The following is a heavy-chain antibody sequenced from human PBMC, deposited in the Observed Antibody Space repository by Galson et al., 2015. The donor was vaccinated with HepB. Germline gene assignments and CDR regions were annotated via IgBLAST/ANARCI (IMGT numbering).Heavy chain of an antibody. CDR3: ARDHQQWLVPDY. D-gene: IGHD6-19*01. CDR2: IYYSGST. CDR1: GGSISSYY. J-gene: IGHJ4*02. V-gene: IGHV4-59*01. Sequence: SETLSLTCTVSGGSISSYYWSWIRQPPGKGLEWIGYIYYSGSTNYNPSLKSRVTISVDTSKNQFSLKLSSVTAADTAVYYCARDHQQWLVPDYWGQGTLVTVSS.